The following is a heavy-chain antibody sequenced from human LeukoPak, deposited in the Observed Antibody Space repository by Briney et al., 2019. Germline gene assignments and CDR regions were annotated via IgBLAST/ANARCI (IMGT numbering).Heavy chain of an antibody. V-gene: IGHV3-23*01. Sequence: GGSLRLSCAASGFSFSSYAMSWFRQAPGKGLEWVSAISGSGGSTYYADSVKGRFTISRDNSKNTLYLQMNSLRAEDTAVYYCAKRGRRIYYFDYWGQGTLVTVSS. CDR2: ISGSGGST. CDR3: AKRGRRIYYFDY. D-gene: IGHD2-15*01. J-gene: IGHJ4*02. CDR1: GFSFSSYA.